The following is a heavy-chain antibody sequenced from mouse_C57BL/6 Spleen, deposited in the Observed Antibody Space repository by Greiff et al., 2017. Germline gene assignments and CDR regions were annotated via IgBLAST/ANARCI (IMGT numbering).Heavy chain of an antibody. V-gene: IGHV2-6-1*01. CDR3: ARQEVGWEDAMDY. CDR1: GFSLTSYG. Sequence: QVQLKQSGPGLVAPSQSLSITCTVSGFSLTSYGVHWVRQPPGKGLEWLVVIWSDGSTTYNSALKSRLSISKDNSKSQVFLKMNSLQTDDTAMYYCARQEVGWEDAMDYWGQGTSVTVSS. J-gene: IGHJ4*01. CDR2: IWSDGST. D-gene: IGHD3-3*01.